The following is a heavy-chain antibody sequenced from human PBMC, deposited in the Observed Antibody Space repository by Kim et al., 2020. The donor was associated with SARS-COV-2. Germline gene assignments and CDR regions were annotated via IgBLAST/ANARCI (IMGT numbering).Heavy chain of an antibody. CDR2: I. V-gene: IGHV3-48*03. CDR3: ARAKLEYYFDY. D-gene: IGHD1-1*01. J-gene: IGHJ4*02. Sequence: IYYADSVKGRFTISRDNAKNSLYLQMNSLRAEDTAVYYCARAKLEYYFDYWGQGTLVTVSS.